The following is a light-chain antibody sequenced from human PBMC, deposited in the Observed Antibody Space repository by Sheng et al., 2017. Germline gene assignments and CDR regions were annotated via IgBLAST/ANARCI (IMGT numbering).Light chain of an antibody. Sequence: QSALTQPASVSGSPGQSITIPCTGSSSDVGAYNYVSWYQQHPGKAPKLMIYDVTNRPSGVSNRFSGSKSGNTASLTISGLQAEDEADYYCSSYTSSHTWVFGGGTKLTVL. CDR2: DVT. CDR3: SSYTSSHTWV. V-gene: IGLV2-14*03. CDR1: SSDVGAYNY. J-gene: IGLJ3*02.